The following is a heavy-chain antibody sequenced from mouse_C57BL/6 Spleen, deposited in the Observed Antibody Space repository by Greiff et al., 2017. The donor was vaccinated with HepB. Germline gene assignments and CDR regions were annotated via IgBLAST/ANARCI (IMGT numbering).Heavy chain of an antibody. D-gene: IGHD2-4*01. V-gene: IGHV1-54*01. CDR2: INPGSGGT. Sequence: VQLVESGAELVRPGTSVKVSCKASGYAFTNYLIEWVKQRPGQGLEWIGVINPGSGGTNYNEKFKGKATLTADKSSSTAYMQLSSLTSEDSAVYFCAREGGVIYEDYDGAWFAYWGQGTLVTVSA. CDR3: AREGGVIYEDYDGAWFAY. CDR1: GYAFTNYL. J-gene: IGHJ3*01.